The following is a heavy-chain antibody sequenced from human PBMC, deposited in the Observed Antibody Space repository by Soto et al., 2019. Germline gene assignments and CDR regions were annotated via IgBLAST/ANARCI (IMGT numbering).Heavy chain of an antibody. Sequence: PSETLSLTCAVSGYSISSGYYWGWIRQPPGKGLEWIGSIYHSGSTYYNPSLKSRVTISVDTSKNQFSLKLSSVTAADTAVYYCARELGESDYYYGMDVWGQGTTVT. CDR2: IYHSGST. CDR1: GYSISSGYY. J-gene: IGHJ6*02. D-gene: IGHD3-16*01. CDR3: ARELGESDYYYGMDV. V-gene: IGHV4-38-2*02.